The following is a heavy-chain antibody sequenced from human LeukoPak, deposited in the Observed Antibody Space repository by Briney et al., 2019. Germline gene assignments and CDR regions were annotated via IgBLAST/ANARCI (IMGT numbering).Heavy chain of an antibody. CDR1: GYTLTELY. D-gene: IGHD3-3*01. CDR2: FDPEDGET. J-gene: IGHJ6*02. CDR3: AKVGKDFWSGYVMDV. V-gene: IGHV1-24*01. Sequence: ASVKVSCKVSGYTLTELYMNWVRQAPGKGLEWMGGFDPEDGETIYAQKFQGRVTMTEDTSTDTAYMELSSLRSEDTAVYYCAKVGKDFWSGYVMDVWGQGTTVTVSS.